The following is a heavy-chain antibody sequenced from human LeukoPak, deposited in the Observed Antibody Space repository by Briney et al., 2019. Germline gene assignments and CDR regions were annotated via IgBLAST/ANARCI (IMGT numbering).Heavy chain of an antibody. D-gene: IGHD2-15*01. CDR1: GYTCTGYY. V-gene: IGHV1-2*02. CDR3: ARYCSGGSCWVDWCEH. J-gene: IGHJ5*02. Sequence: ASVKVSSKASGYTCTGYYRHWVRQAPGQGLEWMGWINPNSGGTNYAQKFQGRVTMTRDKSISTAYMELSRLRSDDTAVYYCARYCSGGSCWVDWCEHWGQGTLVTVSS. CDR2: INPNSGGT.